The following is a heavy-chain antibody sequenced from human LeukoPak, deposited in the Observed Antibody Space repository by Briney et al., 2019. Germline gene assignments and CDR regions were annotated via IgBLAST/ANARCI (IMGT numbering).Heavy chain of an antibody. V-gene: IGHV1-69*13. D-gene: IGHD5-24*01. CDR2: IIPIFGTA. CDR1: GYTFTSYG. J-gene: IGHJ4*02. CDR3: ARGIVEMATIMPPDY. Sequence: ASVKVSCKASGYTFTSYGISWVRQAPGQGLEWMGGIIPIFGTANCAQKFQGRVTITADESTSTAYMELSSLRSEDTAVYYCARGIVEMATIMPPDYWGRGTLVTVSS.